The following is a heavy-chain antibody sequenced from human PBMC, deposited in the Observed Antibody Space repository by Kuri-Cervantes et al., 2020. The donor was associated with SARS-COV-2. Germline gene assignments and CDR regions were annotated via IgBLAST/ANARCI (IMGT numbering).Heavy chain of an antibody. J-gene: IGHJ6*02. CDR1: GGSISSSNW. Sequence: SCAVSGGSISSSNWWSWVRQPPGKGLEWIGEIYHSGSTNYNPSLKSRVTISVDKSKNQFSLKLSSVTAADTAVYYCVRMIYYDGRGGVAMDVWGQGTTVTVSS. CDR3: VRMIYYDGRGGVAMDV. V-gene: IGHV4-4*02. CDR2: IYHSGST. D-gene: IGHD3-16*01.